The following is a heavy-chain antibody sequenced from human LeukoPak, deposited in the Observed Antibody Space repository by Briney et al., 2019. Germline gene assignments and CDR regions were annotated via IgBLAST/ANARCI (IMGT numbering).Heavy chain of an antibody. CDR2: IYYSGST. J-gene: IGHJ4*02. CDR3: ARAYRYYYDSSGYYYFDY. CDR1: GGSISSSSYY. V-gene: IGHV4-39*07. Sequence: PSETLSLTCTVSGGSISSSSYYWGWIRQPPGKGLEWIGSIYYSGSTYYNPSLKSRVTISVDTSKNQFSLKLSSVTAADTAVYYCARAYRYYYDSSGYYYFDYWGQGTLVTVSS. D-gene: IGHD3-22*01.